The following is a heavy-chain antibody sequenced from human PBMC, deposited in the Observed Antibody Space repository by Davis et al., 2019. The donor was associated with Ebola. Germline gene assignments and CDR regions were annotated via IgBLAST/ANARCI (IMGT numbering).Heavy chain of an antibody. Sequence: HTGGSLRLSCAASGFTFSDYWMHWVRQAAGKGLVRVSRIHTDGSSTIYADSVKGRFTISRDNAKNTLYLQMNSLRAEDKAVYYCAREEVVPAAYWGNYYYDGMDVWGQGTTVTVSS. CDR3: AREEVVPAAYWGNYYYDGMDV. CDR2: IHTDGSST. CDR1: GFTFSDYW. V-gene: IGHV3-74*01. J-gene: IGHJ6*02. D-gene: IGHD2-2*01.